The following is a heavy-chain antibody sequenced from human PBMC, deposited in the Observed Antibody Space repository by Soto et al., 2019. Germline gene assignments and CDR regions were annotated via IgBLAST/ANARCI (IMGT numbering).Heavy chain of an antibody. J-gene: IGHJ4*02. CDR2: ISGSGDDT. D-gene: IGHD1-1*01. Sequence: QLLESGGGFVQPGGSLRLSCVASGFTFSNFAMAWVRQAPGEGLEWVSAISGSGDDTFYADSMKGRFTISRDNSKDTLYRPSNSLRAEDTAVYYCANPIPKTGTTFGFWGQGTLVTVSS. CDR1: GFTFSNFA. CDR3: ANPIPKTGTTFGF. V-gene: IGHV3-23*01.